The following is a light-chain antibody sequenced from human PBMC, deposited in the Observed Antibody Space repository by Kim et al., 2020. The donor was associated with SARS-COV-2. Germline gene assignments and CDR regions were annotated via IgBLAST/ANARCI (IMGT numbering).Light chain of an antibody. J-gene: IGKJ5*01. CDR2: AAS. Sequence: ASGGDRVTIACRASQGISNYLAWFQQKPGKVPKRLIYAASNLQSGAPSRFSGSGSGTEFTLTISSLQPEDFATYYCLQYESYPITFGQGTRLEIK. CDR3: LQYESYPIT. V-gene: IGKV1-17*03. CDR1: QGISNY.